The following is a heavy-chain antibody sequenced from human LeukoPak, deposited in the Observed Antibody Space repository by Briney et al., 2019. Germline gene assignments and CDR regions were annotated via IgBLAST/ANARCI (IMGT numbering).Heavy chain of an antibody. Sequence: PSETLSLTCTVSGGSISSYYWSWIRQPPGKGLEWIGYIYYSGSTYYNPSLKSRVTISVDTSKNQFSLKLSSVTAADTAVYYCARGVTTEGNWFDPWGQGTLVTVSS. J-gene: IGHJ5*02. CDR2: IYYSGST. D-gene: IGHD4-17*01. CDR3: ARGVTTEGNWFDP. V-gene: IGHV4-59*12. CDR1: GGSISSYY.